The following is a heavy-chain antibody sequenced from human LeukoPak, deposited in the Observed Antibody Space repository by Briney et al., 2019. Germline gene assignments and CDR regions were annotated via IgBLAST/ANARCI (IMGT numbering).Heavy chain of an antibody. CDR2: INTDGSST. CDR3: ARDLALPYTFDY. V-gene: IGHV3-74*01. Sequence: GGSLRLSCAASGFTFSSYAMSWVRQAPGKGLVWVSRINTDGSSTSYADSVKGRFTISRDNAKNALYLQMNSLRAEDTAVYYCARDLALPYTFDYWGQGTLVTVSS. CDR1: GFTFSSYA. J-gene: IGHJ4*02.